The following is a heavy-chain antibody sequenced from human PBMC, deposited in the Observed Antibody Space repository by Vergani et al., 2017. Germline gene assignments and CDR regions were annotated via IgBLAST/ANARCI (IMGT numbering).Heavy chain of an antibody. Sequence: EVQPVESGGGLVKPGGSLRLSCTTPGFTFSSAWMSWVRQAPGKGLEWVARIRPKTDGETTDYAAPVKGRFTISRDDSKNTLYLQMNSLKTEDTAVYYCATLPLQTQQQVTSWGQGTLVTVSS. J-gene: IGHJ4*02. CDR3: ATLPLQTQQQVTS. CDR2: IRPKTDGETT. D-gene: IGHD6-13*01. V-gene: IGHV3-15*01. CDR1: GFTFSSAW.